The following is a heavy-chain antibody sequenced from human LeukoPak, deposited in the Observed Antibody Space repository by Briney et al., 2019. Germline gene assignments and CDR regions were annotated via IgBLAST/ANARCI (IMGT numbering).Heavy chain of an antibody. CDR1: GFSFSKYW. V-gene: IGHV3-7*01. CDR3: ARESSLEWSFDY. D-gene: IGHD3-3*01. J-gene: IGHJ4*02. Sequence: RGLLRLSCAASGFSFSKYWIVRVRQAPGFGPAGGANIKQDGSEKYYVDSVEGRFTIYRDNAKNSLYLQMNSLRADDTAVYYCARESSLEWSFDYWGQGTLVTVSS. CDR2: IKQDGSEK.